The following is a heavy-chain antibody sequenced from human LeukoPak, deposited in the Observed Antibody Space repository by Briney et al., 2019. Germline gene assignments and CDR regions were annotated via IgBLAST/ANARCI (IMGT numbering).Heavy chain of an antibody. CDR1: KFTVSSTY. Sequence: GGSLRLSCAASKFTVSSTYMSWVRQAPGKGLEWVSVLYTTGRTEYAGSVKGRFTVSRDSSKNTLFLQMNSLRAEDTAVYYCARDLYYYDSSGIGYWGQGTLVTVSS. CDR3: ARDLYYYDSSGIGY. V-gene: IGHV3-66*01. D-gene: IGHD3-22*01. J-gene: IGHJ4*02. CDR2: LYTTGRT.